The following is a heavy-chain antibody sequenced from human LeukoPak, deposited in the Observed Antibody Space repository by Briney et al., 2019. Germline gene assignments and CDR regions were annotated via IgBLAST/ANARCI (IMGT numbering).Heavy chain of an antibody. Sequence: GGSLRLSCAASGFTFSSYEMNWVRQAPGKGLEWVSYISTTGSSIYHADSVKGRFTISRDNAKNSLYLQMNSLRAEDTAVYYCARVSSGSYWNPDYWGQGTLVTVSS. CDR3: ARVSSGSYWNPDY. D-gene: IGHD1-26*01. CDR2: ISTTGSSI. V-gene: IGHV3-48*03. CDR1: GFTFSSYE. J-gene: IGHJ4*02.